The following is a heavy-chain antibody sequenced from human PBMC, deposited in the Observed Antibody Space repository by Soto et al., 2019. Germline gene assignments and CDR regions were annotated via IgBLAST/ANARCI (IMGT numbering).Heavy chain of an antibody. J-gene: IGHJ6*02. D-gene: IGHD2-2*01. CDR2: IIPIFGTA. V-gene: IGHV1-69*12. Sequence: QVQLVQSGAEVKKPGSSVKVSCKASGGTFSSYAISWVRQAPGQGLEWMGGIIPIFGTANYAQKFQGRVTITADESTSTAYMELSSLRSEDTAVYYCARDEGGQLHYYYYYGMDVWGQGTTVTVSS. CDR1: GGTFSSYA. CDR3: ARDEGGQLHYYYYYGMDV.